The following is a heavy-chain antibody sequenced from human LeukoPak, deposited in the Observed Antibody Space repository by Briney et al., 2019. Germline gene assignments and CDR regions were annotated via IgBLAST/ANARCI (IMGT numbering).Heavy chain of an antibody. CDR3: ARDGHYGSGSYYADWFDP. D-gene: IGHD3-10*01. Sequence: ASVKVSCKASGYTFTGYYMHWVRQAPGQGLEWMGWINPNSGGTNYAQKFQGRVTMTRDTSISTAYMELSRLRSDDTAVYYCARDGHYGSGSYYADWFDPWGQGTLVTVSS. CDR2: INPNSGGT. V-gene: IGHV1-2*02. CDR1: GYTFTGYY. J-gene: IGHJ5*02.